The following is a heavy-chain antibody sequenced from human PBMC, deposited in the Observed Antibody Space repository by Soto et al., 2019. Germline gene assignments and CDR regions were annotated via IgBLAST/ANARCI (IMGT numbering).Heavy chain of an antibody. CDR3: ARMRFGEVPSWFDP. D-gene: IGHD3-3*01. Sequence: QVQLQESGPGLVKPSETLSLTCTVSGGFVSSASYFWSWIRQPPGKEMEFIAYVYYTGTTKYSPSLKSRASISLDTSKNQFPLNHISVTTADTAIYYFARMRFGEVPSWFDPWGQVILVNVS. V-gene: IGHV4-61*01. J-gene: IGHJ5*02. CDR2: VYYTGTT. CDR1: GGFVSSASYF.